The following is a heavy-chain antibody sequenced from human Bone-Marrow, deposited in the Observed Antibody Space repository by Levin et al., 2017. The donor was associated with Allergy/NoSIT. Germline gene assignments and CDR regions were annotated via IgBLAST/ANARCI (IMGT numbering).Heavy chain of an antibody. V-gene: IGHV3-21*01. CDR2: VSISGGYI. Sequence: GGSLRLSCAASGFSFSIYSMNWVRQAPGKGLEWVSSVSISGGYIYYADSVKGRFTISRDNAKNSLYLQMNSLRAEDTAVYYCARYCSGGSCYRNYFYYGMDVWGQGTTVTVSS. J-gene: IGHJ6*02. CDR1: GFSFSIYS. CDR3: ARYCSGGSCYRNYFYYGMDV. D-gene: IGHD2-15*01.